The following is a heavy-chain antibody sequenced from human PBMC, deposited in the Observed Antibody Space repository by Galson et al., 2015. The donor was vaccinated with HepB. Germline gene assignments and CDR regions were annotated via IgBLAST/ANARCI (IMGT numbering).Heavy chain of an antibody. CDR3: ARVMEDSSGFDAFDI. CDR1: RGSISNYF. V-gene: IGHV4-4*07. D-gene: IGHD3-22*01. CDR2: IYASGNS. Sequence: TLSLTCTVSRGSISNYFWSWIRQPAGKGLEWIGRIYASGNSNYNPSLKGRVTMSVDTSKNHFSLKLSSVTAAGTAVYHCARVMEDSSGFDAFDIWGQGTMVTVSS. J-gene: IGHJ3*02.